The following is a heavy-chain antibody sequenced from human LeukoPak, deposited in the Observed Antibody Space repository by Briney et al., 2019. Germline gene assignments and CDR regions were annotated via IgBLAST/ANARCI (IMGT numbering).Heavy chain of an antibody. V-gene: IGHV3-30*03. CDR1: GFTFSNYG. D-gene: IGHD3-16*01. CDR2: ISYDGSNK. Sequence: GGSLRLSCAASGFTFSNYGMHWVRQAPGKGLEWVAVISYDGSNKYYADSVKGRFTISRDNSKNTLYLQMNSLRAEDTAVYYCARVPTPIMITFGEYYADYWGQGTLVTVSS. J-gene: IGHJ4*02. CDR3: ARVPTPIMITFGEYYADY.